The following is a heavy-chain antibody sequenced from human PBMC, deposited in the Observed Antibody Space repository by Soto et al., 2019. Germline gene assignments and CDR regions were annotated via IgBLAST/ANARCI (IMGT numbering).Heavy chain of an antibody. CDR1: GFTVSSNY. D-gene: IGHD3-22*01. CDR3: ARYYDSSGYAFDY. V-gene: IGHV3-53*01. CDR2: IYSGGST. J-gene: IGHJ4*02. Sequence: EVQLVESGGGLIQPGGSLRLSCAASGFTVSSNYMRWVRQAPGKGLEWVSVIYSGGSTYYADSVKGRFTISRDNSKNTLYLQINSLRAEDTAVYYCARYYDSSGYAFDYWGQGTLVTVSS.